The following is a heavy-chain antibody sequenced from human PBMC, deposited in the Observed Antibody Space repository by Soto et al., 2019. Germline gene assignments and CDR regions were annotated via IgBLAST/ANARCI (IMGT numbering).Heavy chain of an antibody. D-gene: IGHD6-19*01. J-gene: IGHJ4*02. CDR3: ARDRQWLPRDGLRSSYYFDY. CDR1: AFNFSSYV. V-gene: IGHV3-33*01. CDR2: IWYDGGNK. Sequence: QVQLVESGGGVVQPGRSLRLSCAASAFNFSSYVMHWVRQAPGKGLEWVAVIWYDGGNKYYANSVKGRFTISRDNSKNTLYLQMNSLRAEDTAVYYCARDRQWLPRDGLRSSYYFDYWGQGTLVTVSS.